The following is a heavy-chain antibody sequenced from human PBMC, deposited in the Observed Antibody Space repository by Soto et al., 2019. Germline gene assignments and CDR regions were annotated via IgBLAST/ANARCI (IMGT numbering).Heavy chain of an antibody. CDR2: IKQDGSEK. CDR1: GFTFSSYW. Sequence: GGSLRLSCAASGFTFSSYWMSWVRQAPGKGLEWVANIKQDGSEKYYVDSVKGRFTISRDNAKNSLYLQMNSLRAEDTAVYYCARVFMLESTAAAGSGYWGQGTLVTVSS. V-gene: IGHV3-7*01. J-gene: IGHJ4*02. D-gene: IGHD6-13*01. CDR3: ARVFMLESTAAAGSGY.